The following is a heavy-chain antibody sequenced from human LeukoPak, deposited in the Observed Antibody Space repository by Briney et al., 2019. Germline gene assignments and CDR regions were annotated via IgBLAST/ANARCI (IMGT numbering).Heavy chain of an antibody. D-gene: IGHD5-18*01. V-gene: IGHV1-18*01. CDR2: ISAYNGNT. CDR1: GYTFTSYG. Sequence: GASVKVSCKASGYTFTSYGISWVRQAPGQGLEWMGWISAYNGNTNYAQKLQGRVTMTTDTSTSTAYMELRSLRSDDTAVYYCARASVNGGYSYGSPRNFDYWGQGTLVTVSS. J-gene: IGHJ4*02. CDR3: ARASVNGGYSYGSPRNFDY.